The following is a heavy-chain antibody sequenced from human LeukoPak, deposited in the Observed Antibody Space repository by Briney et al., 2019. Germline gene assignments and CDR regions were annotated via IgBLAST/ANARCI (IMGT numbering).Heavy chain of an antibody. V-gene: IGHV1-69*04. D-gene: IGHD6-13*01. CDR3: ATATIAAAGPSFGY. J-gene: IGHJ4*02. Sequence: ASVKVSCKASGGTFSSYAISWVRQAPGQGLEWMGRIIPILGIANYAQKFQGRVTITADKSTSTAYMELSSLRSEDTAVYYCATATIAAAGPSFGYWGQGTLVTVSS. CDR2: IIPILGIA. CDR1: GGTFSSYA.